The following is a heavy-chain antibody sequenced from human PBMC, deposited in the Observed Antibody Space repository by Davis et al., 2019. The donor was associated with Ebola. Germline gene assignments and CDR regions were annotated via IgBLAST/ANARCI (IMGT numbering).Heavy chain of an antibody. V-gene: IGHV3-15*01. Sequence: PGGSLRLSCAASGFTFSNAWMSWVRQAPGKGLEWVGRIKSKTDGGTTDYAAPVKGRFTISRDDSKNTLYLQMNSLKTEDTAVYYCTTDKRFYCSSTSCYEASFDYWGQGTLVTVSS. CDR1: GFTFSNAW. J-gene: IGHJ4*02. CDR3: TTDKRFYCSSTSCYEASFDY. D-gene: IGHD2-2*01. CDR2: IKSKTDGGTT.